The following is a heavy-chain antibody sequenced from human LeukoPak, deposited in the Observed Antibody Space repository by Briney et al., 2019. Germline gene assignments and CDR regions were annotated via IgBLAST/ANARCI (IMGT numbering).Heavy chain of an antibody. D-gene: IGHD3-3*01. CDR3: ARDGGLEGSRFDP. V-gene: IGHV6-1*01. CDR1: GYSISSNSAA. CDR2: TYYRSKWYN. J-gene: IGHJ5*02. Sequence: SQTLSLTCAVSGYSISSNSAAWHWIRQSPSRGLEWLARTYYRSKWYNDYAVSVKSRITINPATSKNQFSLQLNSVTPEDTAVYYCARDGGLEGSRFDPWGQGTLVTVSS.